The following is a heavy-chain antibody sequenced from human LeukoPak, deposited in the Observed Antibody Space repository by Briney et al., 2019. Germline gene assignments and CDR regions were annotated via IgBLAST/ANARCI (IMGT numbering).Heavy chain of an antibody. D-gene: IGHD4-17*01. J-gene: IGHJ4*02. CDR3: ARGQTTVTYPFDY. CDR2: IYYSGST. V-gene: IGHV4-31*03. Sequence: PSETLSLTCTVSGGSISSGGYYWSWIRQHPGKGLEWIGYIYYSGSTYYNPSHKSRVTISVDTSKNQFSLKLSSVTAADTAVYYCARGQTTVTYPFDYWGQGTLVTVSS. CDR1: GGSISSGGYY.